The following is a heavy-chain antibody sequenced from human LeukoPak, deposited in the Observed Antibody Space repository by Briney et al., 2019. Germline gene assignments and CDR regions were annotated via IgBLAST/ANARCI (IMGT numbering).Heavy chain of an antibody. CDR3: AKDPSTVVRGLDY. J-gene: IGHJ4*02. D-gene: IGHD4-23*01. CDR2: ISPDGNQK. CDR1: GFTFNTHW. V-gene: IGHV3-7*01. Sequence: GGSLRLSCTVSGFTFNTHWMNWVRQAPGKGLEWVANISPDGNQKFYVDSMEGRFTISRDNAKDSLYLEMNRLRVADTAVYYCAKDPSTVVRGLDYWGQGTLVTVSS.